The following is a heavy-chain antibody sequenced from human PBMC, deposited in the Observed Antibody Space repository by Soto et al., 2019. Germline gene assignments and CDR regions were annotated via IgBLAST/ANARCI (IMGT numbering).Heavy chain of an antibody. CDR3: AKDPGYSLDY. CDR2: TYYRSKWYY. D-gene: IGHD5-12*01. CDR1: GDSVSIYSGA. V-gene: IGHV6-1*01. J-gene: IGHJ4*02. Sequence: PSQTLSLTCVISGDSVSIYSGAWNWIRQSPSRGLEWLGRTYYRSKWYYDYAESVKSRIIISVDTSKNQFSLQLNSVTPEDAAVYYCAKDPGYSLDYWGQRTQVTVSS.